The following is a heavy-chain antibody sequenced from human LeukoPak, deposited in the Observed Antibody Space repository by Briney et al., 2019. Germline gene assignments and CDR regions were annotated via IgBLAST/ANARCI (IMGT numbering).Heavy chain of an antibody. Sequence: GGSLRLSCAASGFTFSSYAMSWVRQAPGKGLEWVSAISGGGGSTYYADSVKGRFTISRDNSKNTLYLQMNSLRAEDTAVYYCAKVTYSSSWLNNYYYYYGMDVWGQGTTVTVSS. CDR1: GFTFSSYA. J-gene: IGHJ6*02. CDR2: ISGGGGST. D-gene: IGHD6-13*01. CDR3: AKVTYSSSWLNNYYYYYGMDV. V-gene: IGHV3-23*01.